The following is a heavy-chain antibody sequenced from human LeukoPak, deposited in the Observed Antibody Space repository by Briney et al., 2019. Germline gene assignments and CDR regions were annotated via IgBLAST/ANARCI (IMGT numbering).Heavy chain of an antibody. CDR3: ARYRSYFDY. CDR2: ISGSGGST. J-gene: IGHJ4*02. V-gene: IGHV3-23*01. CDR1: GFTVSSNS. Sequence: GGSLRLSCTVSGFTVSSNSMSWVRQAPGKGLEWVSAISGSGGSTYYADSVKGRFTISRDNSKNTLYLQMNSLRAEDTAVYYCARYRSYFDYWGQGTLVTVSS. D-gene: IGHD5-12*01.